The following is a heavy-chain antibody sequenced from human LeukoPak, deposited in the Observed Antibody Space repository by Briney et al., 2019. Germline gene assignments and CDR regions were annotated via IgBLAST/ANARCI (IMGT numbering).Heavy chain of an antibody. J-gene: IGHJ4*02. CDR3: ARDAQEQWLASPFDY. Sequence: PSETLSLTCTVSGGSISSSSYYWGWIRQPPGKGLEWIGSIYYSGSTYYNPSLKSRVTISVDTSKNQFSLKLSSVTAADTAVYYCARDAQEQWLASPFDYWGQGTLVTVSS. CDR1: GGSISSSSYY. D-gene: IGHD6-19*01. CDR2: IYYSGST. V-gene: IGHV4-39*07.